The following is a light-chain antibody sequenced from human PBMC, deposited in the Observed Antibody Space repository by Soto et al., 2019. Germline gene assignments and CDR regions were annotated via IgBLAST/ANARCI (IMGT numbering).Light chain of an antibody. J-gene: IGLJ1*01. CDR1: SSNIGGNS. Sequence: QSVLTQPPSVSAAPGQKVTISCSGSSSNIGGNSVSWYQQLPGTAPKLLIYDDNKRPSGIPGRFSGSKSGTSATLGITGFQTGDEADYYCGSWDSSPSAYVFGTGTKVTVL. CDR3: GSWDSSPSAYV. V-gene: IGLV1-51*01. CDR2: DDN.